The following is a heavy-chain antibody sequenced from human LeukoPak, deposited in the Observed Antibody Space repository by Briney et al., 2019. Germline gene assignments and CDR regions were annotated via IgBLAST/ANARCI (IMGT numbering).Heavy chain of an antibody. D-gene: IGHD4-11*01. V-gene: IGHV3-48*04. CDR2: ISSSGSTI. CDR1: GFTFNSYN. J-gene: IGHJ6*02. Sequence: GGSLRLSCAASGFTFNSYNMNWVRQAPGKGLEWVSYISSSGSTIYYADSVKGRFTISRDNAKNSLYLQMNSLRAEDTAVYYRARMTTVTYAYYGMDVWGQGTTVTVSS. CDR3: ARMTTVTYAYYGMDV.